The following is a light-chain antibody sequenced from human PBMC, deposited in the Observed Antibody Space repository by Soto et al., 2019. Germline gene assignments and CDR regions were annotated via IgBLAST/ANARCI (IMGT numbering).Light chain of an antibody. J-gene: IGKJ5*01. CDR2: AAS. CDR3: QQVNSYPFT. V-gene: IGKV1-9*01. Sequence: DIPMTKSPSSLTASVGDRVTITYRASQSISSYLNWYQQKLGKAPKLLIFAASTLQSGVPSTFSGSGSGTEFTLTISSLQPEDFATYFCQQVNSYPFTFGQGTRLEIK. CDR1: QSISSY.